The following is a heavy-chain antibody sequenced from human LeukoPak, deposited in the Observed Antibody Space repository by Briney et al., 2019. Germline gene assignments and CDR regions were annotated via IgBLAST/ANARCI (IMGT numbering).Heavy chain of an antibody. CDR2: ITSSGSTI. CDR3: AKDWSDTALNWFDP. V-gene: IGHV3-23*01. D-gene: IGHD5-18*01. J-gene: IGHJ5*02. Sequence: GGSLRLSCAASGSNFSTFTMNWVRQAPGKGLEWVSSITSSGSTIFYADSVKGRFTVSRDNSKNTLYLQMNSLRAEDTAVYYCAKDWSDTALNWFDPWGQGTLVTVSS. CDR1: GSNFSTFT.